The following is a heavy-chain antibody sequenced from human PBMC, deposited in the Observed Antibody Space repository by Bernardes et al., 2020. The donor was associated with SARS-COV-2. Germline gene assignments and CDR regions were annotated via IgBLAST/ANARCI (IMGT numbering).Heavy chain of an antibody. J-gene: IGHJ6*02. Sequence: GGSLRLSRAASGFTFSSYSMNWVRQAPGKGLEWVSSISSSSSYIYYADSVKGRFTISRDNAKNSLYLQMNSLRAEDTAVYYCASIAAAGTLYYYYGMDVWGQGTTVTVSS. CDR1: GFTFSSYS. D-gene: IGHD6-13*01. CDR3: ASIAAAGTLYYYYGMDV. CDR2: ISSSSSYI. V-gene: IGHV3-21*01.